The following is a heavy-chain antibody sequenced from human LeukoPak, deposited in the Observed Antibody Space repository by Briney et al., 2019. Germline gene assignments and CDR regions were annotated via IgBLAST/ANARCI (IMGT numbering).Heavy chain of an antibody. Sequence: GASVKVSCKVSGYRFTELSRHWVRQAPGKGLECLGRFDLVHGDTIYAQKFQGRVTMTEDTSTDTSYMKLSSLGSEDTAVYFCTAGRAYSLLDFWGQGTLVIVSS. CDR2: FDLVHGDT. V-gene: IGHV1-24*01. CDR1: GYRFTELS. CDR3: TAGRAYSLLDF. J-gene: IGHJ4*02. D-gene: IGHD5-18*01.